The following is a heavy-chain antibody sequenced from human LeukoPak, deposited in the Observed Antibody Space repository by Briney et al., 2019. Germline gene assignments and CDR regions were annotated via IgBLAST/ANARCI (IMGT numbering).Heavy chain of an antibody. J-gene: IGHJ6*03. CDR1: EDSFTNYW. CDR3: ARQTSHYYYMDV. V-gene: IGHV5-51*01. Sequence: GESLKISCKGSEDSFTNYWIGWVRQMPGKGLECMGIIYPGDSDTRYSPSFQGQVTISADKSSSTAYLQWSSLKASDTAMYYCARQTSHYYYMDVWGKGTTVTVSS. CDR2: IYPGDSDT.